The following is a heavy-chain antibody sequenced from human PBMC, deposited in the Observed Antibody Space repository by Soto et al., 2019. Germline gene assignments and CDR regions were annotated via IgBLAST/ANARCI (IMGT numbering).Heavy chain of an antibody. J-gene: IGHJ4*02. D-gene: IGHD3-10*01. CDR2: IWYDGSNK. V-gene: IGHV3-33*01. CDR1: GFTFSSYC. CDR3: AREAPGTMVQGVNRPFDY. Sequence: GGSLRLSCAACGFTFSSYCMHWVRQAPCKGLEWVAVIWYDGSNKYYADSVKGRFTISRDNSKNTLYLQMNSLRAEDTAVYYCAREAPGTMVQGVNRPFDYWGQGTLVTVCS.